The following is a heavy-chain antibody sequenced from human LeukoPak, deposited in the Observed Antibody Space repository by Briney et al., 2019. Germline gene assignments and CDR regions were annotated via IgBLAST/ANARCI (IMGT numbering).Heavy chain of an antibody. CDR3: ATAQNNIWPPAPIDY. CDR2: IIPIFGTA. J-gene: IGHJ4*02. V-gene: IGHV1-69*13. D-gene: IGHD1/OR15-1a*01. Sequence: SVKVSCKASGGTFTSYAITWVRQVPAQGLEWMGEIIPIFGTANYALKFQGRVTITADESTSTAYMELSSLRSDDTALYYCATAQNNIWPPAPIDYWGQGTLVTVSS. CDR1: GGTFTSYA.